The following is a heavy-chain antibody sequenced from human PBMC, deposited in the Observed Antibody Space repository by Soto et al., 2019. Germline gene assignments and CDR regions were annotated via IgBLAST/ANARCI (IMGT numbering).Heavy chain of an antibody. Sequence: XETLSLTCTVSGGSVTIGSPYWSWIRQPPGKGLEWIAYIYHSGSTDYNPSLKSRVSISVDLSKNQFSLRLESVTAADTAVYYCARDRSDDPNSFDAFDIWGPGTMVTVSS. D-gene: IGHD1-1*01. V-gene: IGHV4-61*01. CDR3: ARDRSDDPNSFDAFDI. CDR1: GGSVTIGSPY. J-gene: IGHJ3*02. CDR2: IYHSGST.